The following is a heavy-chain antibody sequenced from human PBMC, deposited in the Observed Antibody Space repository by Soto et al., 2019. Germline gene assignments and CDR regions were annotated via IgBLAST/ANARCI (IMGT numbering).Heavy chain of an antibody. Sequence: QVQLVQSGAEVKKPGASVKVSCKASGYTFTGYYLHWVRQAPGQGLEWMGWIDPNTSATNFAQKFQGRVTMTRDTSISTAYMEVNRLTSDDTAIYYCARVYGFWSGCDFWGQGTLVTVSS. CDR1: GYTFTGYY. D-gene: IGHD3-3*01. J-gene: IGHJ4*02. CDR2: IDPNTSAT. CDR3: ARVYGFWSGCDF. V-gene: IGHV1-2*02.